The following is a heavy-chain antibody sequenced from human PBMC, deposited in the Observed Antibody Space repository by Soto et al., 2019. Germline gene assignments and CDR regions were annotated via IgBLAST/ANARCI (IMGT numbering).Heavy chain of an antibody. J-gene: IGHJ4*02. CDR3: ARVPRPMITFGGVIN. CDR1: GFTFSSYS. V-gene: IGHV3-48*01. CDR2: ISSSSSTI. D-gene: IGHD3-16*02. Sequence: EVQLVESGGGLVQPGGSLRLSCAASGFTFSSYSMNWVRQAPGKGLEWVSYISSSSSTIYYADSVKGRFTISRDNAKNSLYLQRNSLRAEDTAVYYWARVPRPMITFGGVINWGQGTLVTVSS.